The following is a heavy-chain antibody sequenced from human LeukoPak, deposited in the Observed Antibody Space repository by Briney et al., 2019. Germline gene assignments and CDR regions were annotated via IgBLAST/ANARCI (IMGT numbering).Heavy chain of an antibody. CDR2: MNPNSSNT. D-gene: IGHD4-17*01. J-gene: IGHJ4*02. CDR3: ARAALDYGDYDDY. Sequence: ASVKVSCKASGYTFTSYDINWVRQATGQGLEWMGWMNPNSSNTGYAQKFQGRVTMTRNTSISTAYMELSSLRSEDTAVYYCARAALDYGDYDDYWGQGTLVTVSS. CDR1: GYTFTSYD. V-gene: IGHV1-8*01.